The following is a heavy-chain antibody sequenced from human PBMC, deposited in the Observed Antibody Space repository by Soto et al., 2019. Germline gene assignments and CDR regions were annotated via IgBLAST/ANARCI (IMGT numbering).Heavy chain of an antibody. Sequence: SETLSLTCTVSGGSISSSSYYWGWIRQPPGKGLEWIGSIYYSGSTYYNPSLKSRVTISVDTSKNQFSLKLSSVTAADTAVYYCARHNSVKDAFDSWGQGTMVTVSS. CDR2: IYYSGST. CDR3: ARHNSVKDAFDS. D-gene: IGHD3-10*01. CDR1: GGSISSSSYY. V-gene: IGHV4-39*01. J-gene: IGHJ3*02.